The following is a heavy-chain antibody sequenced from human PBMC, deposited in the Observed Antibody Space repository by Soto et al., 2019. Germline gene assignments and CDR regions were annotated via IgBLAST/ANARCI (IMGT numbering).Heavy chain of an antibody. CDR3: TTDHTGAPWVLYAFDI. CDR1: GFTFSNAW. D-gene: IGHD1-26*01. J-gene: IGHJ3*02. Sequence: PGGSLRLSCAASGFTFSNAWMSWVRQAPGKGLEWVGRIKSKTDGGTTDYAAPVKGRFTISRDDSKNTLYLQMNSLKTEDTAVYYXTTDHTGAPWVLYAFDIWGQGTMVTVSS. V-gene: IGHV3-15*01. CDR2: IKSKTDGGTT.